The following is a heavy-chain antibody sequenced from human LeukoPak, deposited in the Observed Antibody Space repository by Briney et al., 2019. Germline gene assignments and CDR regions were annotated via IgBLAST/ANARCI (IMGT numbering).Heavy chain of an antibody. CDR3: ARVGQWHLGRYYMDV. CDR1: GASVTSSY. CDR2: IYYSGSA. D-gene: IGHD6-19*01. Sequence: SETLSLTCAVSGASVTSSYWSWIRQSPGKGLEWVANIYYSGSANYNPSFKGRVTISLDTSKNQISMKLSSVTAADAAVYYCARVGQWHLGRYYMDVWGKGTTVTVSS. J-gene: IGHJ6*03. V-gene: IGHV4-59*08.